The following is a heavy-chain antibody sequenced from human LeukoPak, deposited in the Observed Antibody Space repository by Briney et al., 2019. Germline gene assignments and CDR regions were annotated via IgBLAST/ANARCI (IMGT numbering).Heavy chain of an antibody. CDR2: VYRDGGI. J-gene: IGHJ4*02. D-gene: IGHD3-10*01. Sequence: GGSLRLSCAASGFTFSSYAMSWVRQVPGKGLEWVSVVYRDGGIYYADSVKGRFTISKDNSNNMVYLQMNSLRAEDTAVYYCAMGTFGDPLALWGQGTLVTVSS. CDR3: AMGTFGDPLAL. V-gene: IGHV3-66*01. CDR1: GFTFSSYA.